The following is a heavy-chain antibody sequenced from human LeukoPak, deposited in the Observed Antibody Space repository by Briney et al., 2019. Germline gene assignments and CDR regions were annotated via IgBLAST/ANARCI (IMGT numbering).Heavy chain of an antibody. CDR3: APGGRIQLWSYFDY. V-gene: IGHV3-30*03. J-gene: IGHJ4*02. Sequence: GGSLRLSCAASGFTFSIYGMHRVRQAPGKGLEWVAVISYDGTNKYYADSVKGRFTISRDNSKNTLYLQMNSLRAEDTAVYYCAPGGRIQLWSYFDYWGQGTLVTVSS. CDR2: ISYDGTNK. CDR1: GFTFSIYG. D-gene: IGHD5-18*01.